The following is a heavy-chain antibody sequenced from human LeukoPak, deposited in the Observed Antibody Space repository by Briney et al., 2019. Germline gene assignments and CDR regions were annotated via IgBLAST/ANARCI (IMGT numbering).Heavy chain of an antibody. D-gene: IGHD6-13*01. V-gene: IGHV4-59*01. CDR2: IYYSGST. Sequence: SETLSLTCTVSGGSISSYYWSWIRQPAGKGLEWIGYIYYSGSTNYNPSLKSRVTISVGTSKNQFSLKLSSVTAADTAVYYCAGYRSSWYFDYWGQGTLVTVSS. J-gene: IGHJ4*02. CDR1: GGSISSYY. CDR3: AGYRSSWYFDY.